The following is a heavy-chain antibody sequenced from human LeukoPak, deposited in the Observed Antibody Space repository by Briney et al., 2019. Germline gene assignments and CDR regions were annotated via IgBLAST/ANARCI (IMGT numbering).Heavy chain of an antibody. CDR2: INYRGST. Sequence: PLETLSLTCTVSLGSISSSSSYSGSIRHPPGKGRGWIGSINYRGSTYYTPSRKSRATISVDTSKNQFSLKLSSVTAADTAVYYCARSRSYTLLNLFYYWGQGTLVTVSS. D-gene: IGHD1-26*01. CDR3: ARSRSYTLLNLFYY. V-gene: IGHV4-39*01. CDR1: LGSISSSSSY. J-gene: IGHJ4*02.